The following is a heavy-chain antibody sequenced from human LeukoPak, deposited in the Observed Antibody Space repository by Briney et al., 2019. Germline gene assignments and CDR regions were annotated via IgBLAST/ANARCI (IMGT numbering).Heavy chain of an antibody. CDR1: GFIFLNYD. CDR2: ESKDRSVI. Sequence: GGSLRLSRAASGFIFLNYDVHWVRQTPGKGLEWLAYESKDRSVISYADSVRGRFTVSRDNSKNMVYLQMNSLRTEDTSLYYCARDLMWLVDYWGQGVLVTVSS. J-gene: IGHJ4*02. CDR3: ARDLMWLVDY. V-gene: IGHV3-30*04. D-gene: IGHD6-19*01.